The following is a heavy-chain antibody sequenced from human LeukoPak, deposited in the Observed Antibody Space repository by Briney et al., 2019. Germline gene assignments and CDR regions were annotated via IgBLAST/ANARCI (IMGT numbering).Heavy chain of an antibody. Sequence: GGSLRLSCATSGFTFSDAWMNWVRQAPGKGLEWVGRIRRNSDGGTIDYAAPVKGRFALSRDDSKNTLYLHMSSPQTEDTAVYYCATDFYDTTWGQGTLVTVSS. V-gene: IGHV3-15*07. D-gene: IGHD3-22*01. CDR1: GFTFSDAW. CDR3: ATDFYDTT. J-gene: IGHJ5*02. CDR2: IRRNSDGGTI.